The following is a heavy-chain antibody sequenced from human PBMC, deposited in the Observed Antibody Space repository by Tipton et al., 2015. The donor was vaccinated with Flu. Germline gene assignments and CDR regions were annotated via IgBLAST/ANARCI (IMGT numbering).Heavy chain of an antibody. V-gene: IGHV4-38-2*02. CDR1: GDSISSRYY. D-gene: IGHD2-2*03. J-gene: IGHJ6*02. CDR2: IFRTGST. Sequence: LRLSCTISGDSISSRYYWGWIRQPPGKGLEWIGNIFRTGSTNYNPSLKSRVTISVDTSKNQFSLKLSSVTAADTAVYYCARDGYYYYYYGMDVWGQGTTVTVSS. CDR3: ARDGYYYYYYGMDV.